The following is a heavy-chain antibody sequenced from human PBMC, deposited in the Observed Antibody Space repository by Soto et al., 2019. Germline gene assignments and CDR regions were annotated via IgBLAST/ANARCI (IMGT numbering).Heavy chain of an antibody. CDR1: GYTFTNYW. J-gene: IGHJ6*02. CDR2: IYPGDSDT. Sequence: PCESLKISCNGSGYTFTNYWIGWGRHMPGKSLEWMGIIYPGDSDTKYNPSFQGYVTISANQSTPTTYLQWSTHKASDTAIYYSAASICNDGMDVWGQGTTVTVSS. V-gene: IGHV5-51*01. CDR3: AASICNDGMDV.